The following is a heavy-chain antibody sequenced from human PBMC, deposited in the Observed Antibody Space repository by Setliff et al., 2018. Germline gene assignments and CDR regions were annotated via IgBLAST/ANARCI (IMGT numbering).Heavy chain of an antibody. Sequence: GASVKVSCKASGYTFTSYDINWMRQATGQGLEWMGWMNPNSGNTGYAQKFQGRVTMTRNTSISTAYMELSSLRSEDTAVYYCARPLSQFWSGYHTAAFDIWGQGTMVTVSS. D-gene: IGHD3-3*01. CDR3: ARPLSQFWSGYHTAAFDI. V-gene: IGHV1-8*02. CDR2: MNPNSGNT. J-gene: IGHJ3*02. CDR1: GYTFTSYD.